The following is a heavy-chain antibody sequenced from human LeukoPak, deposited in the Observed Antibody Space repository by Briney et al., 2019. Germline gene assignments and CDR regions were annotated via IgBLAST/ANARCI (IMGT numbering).Heavy chain of an antibody. J-gene: IGHJ4*02. CDR3: ARLGIVATISDY. Sequence: HGESLKISCMGSGYRFTSYWIGWVRQMPGKGLEWMGIIYPGDSDTRYSPSFQGQVTFSADKSISTAYLQWSSLKASDTAMYYCARLGIVATISDYWGQGTLVTVSS. CDR2: IYPGDSDT. V-gene: IGHV5-51*01. D-gene: IGHD5-12*01. CDR1: GYRFTSYW.